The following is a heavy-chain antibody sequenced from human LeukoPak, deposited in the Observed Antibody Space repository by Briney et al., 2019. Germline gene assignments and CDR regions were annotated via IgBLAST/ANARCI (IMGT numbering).Heavy chain of an antibody. V-gene: IGHV3-30-3*01. CDR3: ARAEGRIQLWSRYYYGMDV. D-gene: IGHD5-18*01. CDR1: GFTFSSYA. J-gene: IGHJ6*02. Sequence: GRPLRLSCAASGFTFSSYAMHLVRQAPGKGLEWVAVISYDGSNKYYADSVKGRFTISRDNSKNTLYLQMNSLRAEDTAVYYCARAEGRIQLWSRYYYGMDVWGQGTTVTVS. CDR2: ISYDGSNK.